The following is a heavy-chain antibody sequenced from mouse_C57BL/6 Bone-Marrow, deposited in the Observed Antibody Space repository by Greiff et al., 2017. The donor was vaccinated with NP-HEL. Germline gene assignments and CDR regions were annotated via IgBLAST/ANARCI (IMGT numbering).Heavy chain of an antibody. J-gene: IGHJ2*01. CDR3: ARDYYGSSYPYYFDY. V-gene: IGHV1-52*01. CDR1: GYTFTSYW. CDR2: IDPSDSET. Sequence: VVRPGSSVKLSCKASGYTFTSYWMHWVKQRPIQGLEWIGNIDPSDSETHYNQKFKDKATLTVDKSSSTAYMQLSSLTSEDSAVYYCARDYYGSSYPYYFDYWGQGTTLTVSS. D-gene: IGHD1-1*01.